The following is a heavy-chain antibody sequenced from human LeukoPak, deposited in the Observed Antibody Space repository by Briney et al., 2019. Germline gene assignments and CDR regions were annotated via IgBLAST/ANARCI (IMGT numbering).Heavy chain of an antibody. J-gene: IGHJ4*02. D-gene: IGHD4/OR15-4a*01. CDR2: IHYGGRT. V-gene: IGHV4-34*01. CDR1: GQSHRFYY. Sequence: SETLSLTCAVYGQSHRFYYWSWTRESPGKSLEWIGEIHYGGRTNYNPSLKSRVTMSVDTSKNHFSLQLSSVTAADTAVYFCAREGRMSMGIEYWGQGALVTVSS. CDR3: AREGRMSMGIEY.